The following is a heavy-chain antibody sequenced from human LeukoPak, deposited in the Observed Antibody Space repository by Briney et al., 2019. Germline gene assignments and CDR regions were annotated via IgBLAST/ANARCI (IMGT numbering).Heavy chain of an antibody. Sequence: PGGSLRLSCAASGFTFSSYSMNWVRQAPGKGLEWISSISSSSSYIYYADSVKGRFTISRDNAKNSLYLQMNSLRAEDTAVYYCARDLVPAAIYERNWFDPRGQGTLVTVSS. D-gene: IGHD2-2*02. V-gene: IGHV3-21*01. CDR1: GFTFSSYS. CDR2: ISSSSSYI. J-gene: IGHJ5*02. CDR3: ARDLVPAAIYERNWFDP.